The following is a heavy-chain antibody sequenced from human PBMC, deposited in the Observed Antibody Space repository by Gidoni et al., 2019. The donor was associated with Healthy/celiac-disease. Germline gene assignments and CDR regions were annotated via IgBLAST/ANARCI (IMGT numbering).Heavy chain of an antibody. J-gene: IGHJ4*02. D-gene: IGHD3-10*01. CDR1: GFTVSSNY. CDR2: IYSGGST. CDR3: ARVNSARFDY. Sequence: EVQLVESGGGLVQPGGSLSLSCAASGFTVSSNYMSWVRQAPGKGLEWVSVIYSGGSTYYADSVKGRFTISGDNSKNTLYLQMNSLRAEDTAVYYCARVNSARFDYWGQGTLVTVSS. V-gene: IGHV3-66*01.